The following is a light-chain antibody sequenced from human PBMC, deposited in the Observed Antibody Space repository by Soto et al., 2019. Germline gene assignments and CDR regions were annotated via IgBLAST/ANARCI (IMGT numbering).Light chain of an antibody. Sequence: EVVMTQSPATLSVSPGERVTLSCRASESVHRNLAWYQQQPGQGPSHLIYYASTRATGVPDRFTGSGSGTEFTITISSLRSEDLGVCHCQQYSNWPPTFGPGTKVEFK. J-gene: IGKJ3*01. CDR2: YAS. V-gene: IGKV3-15*01. CDR3: QQYSNWPPT. CDR1: ESVHRN.